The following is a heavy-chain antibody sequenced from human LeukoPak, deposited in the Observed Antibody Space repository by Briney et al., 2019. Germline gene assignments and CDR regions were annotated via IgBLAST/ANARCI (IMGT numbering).Heavy chain of an antibody. V-gene: IGHV3-53*01. CDR1: GFTVSTDH. J-gene: IGHJ4*02. Sequence: GGSLRLSCAASGFTVSTDHMGWVRQAPGKGLEWVAISYSGSTSQHAESVKGRFTISRDNSKDTLYLQMNSLRAEDTALYYCARVWELSFDYWGQGTLVTVSS. CDR2: SYSGSTS. D-gene: IGHD1-26*01. CDR3: ARVWELSFDY.